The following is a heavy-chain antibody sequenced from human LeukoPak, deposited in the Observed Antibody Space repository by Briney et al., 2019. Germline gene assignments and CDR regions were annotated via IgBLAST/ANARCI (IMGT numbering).Heavy chain of an antibody. D-gene: IGHD3-9*01. V-gene: IGHV4-34*01. J-gene: IGHJ4*02. Sequence: SETLSLTCAVYGGSFSGYYWSWIRQPPGKGLEWIGEINHSGSTNYNPSLESRVTISVDTSKNQFSLKLSSVTAADTAVYYCARGIKSYDILTGYYPYWGQGTLVTVSS. CDR2: INHSGST. CDR1: GGSFSGYY. CDR3: ARGIKSYDILTGYYPY.